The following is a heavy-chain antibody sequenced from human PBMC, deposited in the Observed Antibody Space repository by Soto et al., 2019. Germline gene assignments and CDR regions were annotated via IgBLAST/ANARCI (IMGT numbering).Heavy chain of an antibody. CDR2: MSWDGVTT. CDR3: AKDIYDFWSGYYTGLGY. J-gene: IGHJ4*02. CDR1: GFNFADYA. D-gene: IGHD3-3*01. Sequence: GGSLRLSCAASGFNFADYAMHWVRQAPGNGLEWVSVMSWDGVTTYYADSVKGRFTISRDNTKNSLYLQMNSLRPGDTALYFCAKDIYDFWSGYYTGLGYWGQGTLVTVSS. V-gene: IGHV3-43D*03.